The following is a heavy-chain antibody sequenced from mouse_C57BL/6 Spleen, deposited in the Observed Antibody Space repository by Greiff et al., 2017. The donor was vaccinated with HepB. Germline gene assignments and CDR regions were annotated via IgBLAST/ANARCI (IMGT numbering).Heavy chain of an antibody. Sequence: DVKLVESGGGLVKPGGSLKLSCAASGFTFSDYGMHWVRQAPEKGLEWVAYISSGSSTIYYADTVKGRFTISRDNAKNTLFLQMTSLRSEDTAMYYCARRLTGALFDYWGQGTTLTVSS. D-gene: IGHD4-1*01. CDR3: ARRLTGALFDY. J-gene: IGHJ2*01. V-gene: IGHV5-17*01. CDR2: ISSGSSTI. CDR1: GFTFSDYG.